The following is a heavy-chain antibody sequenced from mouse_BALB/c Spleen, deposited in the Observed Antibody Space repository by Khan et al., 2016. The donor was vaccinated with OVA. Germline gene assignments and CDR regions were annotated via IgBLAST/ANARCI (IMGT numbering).Heavy chain of an antibody. CDR2: INHSSGYT. V-gene: IGHV1-4*01. D-gene: IGHD2-14*01. J-gene: IGHJ3*01. Sequence: QVQLQQSGAELARPGASVKMSCKASGYTFTSYTIHWIKQRPGQGLEWIGYINHSSGYTNYNQKFKDKATLTADKSTTNAYMQLRSLTSDYSAVYYCARDGAYYRNDGWFAYWGQGTLVTVSA. CDR3: ARDGAYYRNDGWFAY. CDR1: GYTFTSYT.